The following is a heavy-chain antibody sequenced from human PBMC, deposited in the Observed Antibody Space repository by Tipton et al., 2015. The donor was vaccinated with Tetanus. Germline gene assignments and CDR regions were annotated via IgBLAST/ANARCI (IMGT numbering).Heavy chain of an antibody. CDR3: ARDLRYGSRWPGA. J-gene: IGHJ5*02. D-gene: IGHD6-13*01. V-gene: IGHV3-30*03. CDR1: GFTFSIYG. Sequence: SLRLSCAASGFTFSIYGMYWVRQAPGKGLEWVAFISYDGSTVYYAESVKGRFTISRDNSKHTLYLQMNSLGAEDRAVYYCARDLRYGSRWPGAWGQGALVAVSS. CDR2: ISYDGSTV.